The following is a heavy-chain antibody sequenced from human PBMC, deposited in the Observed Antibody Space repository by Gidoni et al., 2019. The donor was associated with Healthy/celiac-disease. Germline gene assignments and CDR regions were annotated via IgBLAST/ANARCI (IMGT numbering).Heavy chain of an antibody. CDR1: GYGFTSYW. CDR3: ASRYSYGPRGGAFDI. V-gene: IGHV5-51*01. CDR2: IYPGDSDN. Sequence: ELQLVPSGAEVKKPGESLNISCKGSGYGFTSYWISWVRQMPGKGLEWMEIIYPGDSDNRYSPSFQGQVTISADKSISTAYLQWSSLKASDTAMYYCASRYSYGPRGGAFDIWGQGTMVTVSS. D-gene: IGHD5-18*01. J-gene: IGHJ3*02.